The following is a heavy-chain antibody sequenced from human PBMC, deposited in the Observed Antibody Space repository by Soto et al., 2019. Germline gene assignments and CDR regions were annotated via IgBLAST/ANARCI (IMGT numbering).Heavy chain of an antibody. J-gene: IGHJ2*01. CDR1: GFTFSSYG. CDR2: ISYDGSNK. D-gene: IGHD2-2*02. Sequence: QVQLVESGGGVVQPGRSLRLSCAASGFTFSSYGMHWVRQAPGKGLERVAVISYDGSNKYYADSVKGRFTISRDNSKNTLYLQMNSLRAEDTAVYYCAKDRVGYCSSTSCYSWYFDLWGRGTLVTVSS. V-gene: IGHV3-30*18. CDR3: AKDRVGYCSSTSCYSWYFDL.